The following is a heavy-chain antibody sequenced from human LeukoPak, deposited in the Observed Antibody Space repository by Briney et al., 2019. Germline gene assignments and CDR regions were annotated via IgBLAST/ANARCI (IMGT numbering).Heavy chain of an antibody. D-gene: IGHD3-22*01. V-gene: IGHV3-15*01. J-gene: IGHJ4*02. CDR3: TTYSSGSFGY. CDR1: GFTFNNAW. Sequence: GESLRLSCAVSGFTFNNAWMSWVRQAPGKGLEWVGRIYSKTDGGTTDYAAPVKGRFTISGDDSKTTLYLQMNSLKTEDTAVYYCTTYSSGSFGYWGQGTLVTVSS. CDR2: IYSKTDGGTT.